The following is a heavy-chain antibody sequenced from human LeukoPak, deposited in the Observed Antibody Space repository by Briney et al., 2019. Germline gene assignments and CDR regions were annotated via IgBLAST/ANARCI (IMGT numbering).Heavy chain of an antibody. D-gene: IGHD2-15*01. CDR1: GYSFTSYW. CDR3: ARSGKMGDIVVVVAATPGAFDI. J-gene: IGHJ3*02. V-gene: IGHV5-51*01. Sequence: GESLKISCKGSGYSFTSYWIGWVRQMPGKGLEWMGIIYPGDSDTRYSPSFQGQATISADKSISTAYLQWSSLKASDTAMYYCARSGKMGDIVVVVAATPGAFDIWGQGTMVTVSS. CDR2: IYPGDSDT.